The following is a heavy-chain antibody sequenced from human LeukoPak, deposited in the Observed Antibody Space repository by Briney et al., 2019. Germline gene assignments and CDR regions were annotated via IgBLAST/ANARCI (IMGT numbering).Heavy chain of an antibody. CDR1: GYTFTSYG. CDR2: MNPNTGNA. V-gene: IGHV1-8*03. D-gene: IGHD2-15*01. Sequence: ASVKVSCKASGYTFTSYGISWVRQATGQGLEWMGWMNPNTGNAGYAQKFQDRVTITWDASISTAYMDLSSLRSEDTAVYYCARVGYSSSYDYWGQGTLVTVSS. J-gene: IGHJ4*02. CDR3: ARVGYSSSYDY.